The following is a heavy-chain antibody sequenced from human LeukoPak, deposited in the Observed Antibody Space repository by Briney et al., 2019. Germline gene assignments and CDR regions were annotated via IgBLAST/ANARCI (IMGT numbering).Heavy chain of an antibody. CDR1: GYTFTSYG. CDR3: ARGPQYCTSTSCYTSYMDV. D-gene: IGHD2-2*02. J-gene: IGHJ6*03. V-gene: IGHV1-18*01. Sequence: VASVKVSCKASGYTFTSYGISWVRQAPGQGLEWMGWISAYNGNTNYAQKLQGRVTTTTDTSTSTAYMELRSLRSDDTAVYYCARGPQYCTSTSCYTSYMDVWGKGTTVTVSS. CDR2: ISAYNGNT.